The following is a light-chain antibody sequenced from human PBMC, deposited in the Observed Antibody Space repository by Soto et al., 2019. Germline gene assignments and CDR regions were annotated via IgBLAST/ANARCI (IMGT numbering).Light chain of an antibody. CDR2: VAS. Sequence: VVLTQSPGTLSLSPGERATLSCRASQSGSSSYLAWYQQKPGQAPRLLIYVASSRATGIPDRFSGSGSGTDFTLTISRLEPEDFAVYYCQQYGSSPKTFGQGTKVDIK. CDR3: QQYGSSPKT. J-gene: IGKJ1*01. V-gene: IGKV3-20*01. CDR1: QSGSSSY.